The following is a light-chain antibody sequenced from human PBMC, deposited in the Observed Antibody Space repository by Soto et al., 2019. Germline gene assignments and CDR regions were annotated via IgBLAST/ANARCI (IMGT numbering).Light chain of an antibody. CDR1: PSIRNF. J-gene: IGKJ4*01. Sequence: DLQMTQSPSSLSASLGDRVTITCRASPSIRNFLTWVQHKPGNAPKVLISAASTLQSGVPPRFSGSESVTDFTLTISSLQPEESARSYCQQYYNSVLTFGGGTKVEIK. CDR2: AAS. CDR3: QQYYNSVLT. V-gene: IGKV1-39*01.